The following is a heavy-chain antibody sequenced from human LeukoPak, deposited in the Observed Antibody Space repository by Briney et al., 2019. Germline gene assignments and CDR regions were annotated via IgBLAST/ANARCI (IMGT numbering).Heavy chain of an antibody. CDR2: ISYDGSNK. V-gene: IGHV3-30*18. D-gene: IGHD3-10*01. CDR3: AKDLTIPASGYYYGSGSYHY. Sequence: GRSLRLSCAASGFTFSSYGMHWVRQAPGKGLGWVAVISYDGSNKYYADSVKGRFTISRDNSKNTLYLQMNSLRAEDTAVYYCAKDLTIPASGYYYGSGSYHYWGQGTLVTVSS. J-gene: IGHJ4*02. CDR1: GFTFSSYG.